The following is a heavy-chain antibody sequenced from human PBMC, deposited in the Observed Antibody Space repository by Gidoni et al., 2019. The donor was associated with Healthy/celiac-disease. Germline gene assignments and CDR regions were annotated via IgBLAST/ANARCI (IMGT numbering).Heavy chain of an antibody. CDR3: ARANHCSSTSCSNWFDP. CDR1: CASFSCGCYY. Sequence: QVLLQESGPGLVQPSQTLSFTCSLSCASFSCGCYYWSWLRQHPGKGLEWIGYIYYSGSTYYNPSLKSRVTISVDTSKNQFSLKLSSVTAADTAVYYCARANHCSSTSCSNWFDPWGQGTLVTVSS. D-gene: IGHD2-2*01. J-gene: IGHJ5*02. CDR2: IYYSGST. V-gene: IGHV4-31*03.